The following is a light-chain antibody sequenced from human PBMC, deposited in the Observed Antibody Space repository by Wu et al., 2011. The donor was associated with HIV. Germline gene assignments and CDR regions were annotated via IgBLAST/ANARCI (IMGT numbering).Light chain of an antibody. J-gene: IGKJ2*01. CDR1: QSVSNY. CDR3: QQYGRLLPYT. V-gene: IGKV3-11*01. CDR2: DAS. Sequence: EIVLTQSPATLSLSPGERATLSCRASQSVSNYLVWYQQKPGQAPRLLIYDASNRAAGIPDRFSGSGSGTDFTLTINKLEPDDVAVYYCQQYGRLLPYTFGLGTSWRSN.